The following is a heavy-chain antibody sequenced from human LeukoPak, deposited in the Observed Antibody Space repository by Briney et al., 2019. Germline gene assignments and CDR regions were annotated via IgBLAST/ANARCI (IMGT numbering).Heavy chain of an antibody. Sequence: ASETLSLTCTVSGGSISSSSYYWDWIRQPPGKGLEWIGSIYYSGSTYYNPSLKSRVTISVDTSKNQFSLKLSSVTAADTAVYYCARVMVRGVSFDYWGQGTLVTVSS. CDR2: IYYSGST. D-gene: IGHD3-10*01. V-gene: IGHV4-39*07. CDR1: GGSISSSSYY. J-gene: IGHJ4*02. CDR3: ARVMVRGVSFDY.